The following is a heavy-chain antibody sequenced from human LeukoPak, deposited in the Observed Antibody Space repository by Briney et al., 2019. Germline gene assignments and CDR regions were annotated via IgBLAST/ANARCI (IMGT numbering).Heavy chain of an antibody. CDR1: GFTFSSYA. CDR3: ARDRPGYGGFDP. Sequence: PGGSLRLSCAASGFTFSSYAMSWVRQAPGKGLEWVSGISVSGGSTYYADSVGGRLTISRDNSKNTVDLQMNSLRAEDTAVYYCARDRPGYGGFDPWGQGTLVTVSS. D-gene: IGHD2-15*01. J-gene: IGHJ5*02. V-gene: IGHV3-23*01. CDR2: ISVSGGST.